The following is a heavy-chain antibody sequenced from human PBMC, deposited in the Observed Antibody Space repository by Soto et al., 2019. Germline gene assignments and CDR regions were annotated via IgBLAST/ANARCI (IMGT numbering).Heavy chain of an antibody. J-gene: IGHJ4*02. CDR2: ITAFNGNT. D-gene: IGHD3-3*01. CDR3: ARISQSDFWSGYYYFFDY. Sequence: QVHLVQSGAEVEKPGASVKVSCKASGYTFTDYGISWVRQAPGQGLQWMGWITAFNGNTKYAQQFQGRDNMTTDTSTSTAYMELRSLESDDTAVYYCARISQSDFWSGYYYFFDYWGQGTLVTVSS. CDR1: GYTFTDYG. V-gene: IGHV1-18*01.